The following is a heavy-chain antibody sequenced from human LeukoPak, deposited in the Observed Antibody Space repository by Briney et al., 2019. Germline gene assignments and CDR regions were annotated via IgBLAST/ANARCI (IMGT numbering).Heavy chain of an antibody. Sequence: SETLSLTCTVSGDSFSSYYWSWIRQSPGKGLEWIGYMCNGGSTIYNPALKRRVTISTGTSTNQISLRLTSVTGADAAVDYCAGAEKPVPGTLDSWGQGTLITVSS. CDR3: AGAEKPVPGTLDS. J-gene: IGHJ4*02. D-gene: IGHD6-19*01. CDR2: MCNGGST. CDR1: GDSFSSYY. V-gene: IGHV4-59*01.